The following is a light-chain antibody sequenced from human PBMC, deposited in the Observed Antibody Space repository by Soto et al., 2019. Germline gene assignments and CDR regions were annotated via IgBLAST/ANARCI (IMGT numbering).Light chain of an antibody. CDR1: QSIGRF. CDR2: VAS. CDR3: QQYNKWPPET. Sequence: DIQMTQSPASLSASVGDRVTITCRASQSIGRFLNWHQQKPGKAPNVLINVASTLRSGVPSRFSGGGSGTDFTLTISSLQPEDFAVYYCQQYNKWPPETFGQGTKVDI. J-gene: IGKJ1*01. V-gene: IGKV1-39*01.